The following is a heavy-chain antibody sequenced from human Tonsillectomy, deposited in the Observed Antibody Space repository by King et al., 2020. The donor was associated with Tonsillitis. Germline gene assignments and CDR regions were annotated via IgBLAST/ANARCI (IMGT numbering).Heavy chain of an antibody. D-gene: IGHD3-22*01. CDR1: GFTFSSYG. J-gene: IGHJ4*02. Sequence: VQLVESGGAVVQPGRSLRLSCAASGFTFSSYGMHWVRQAPGKGLEWVAFIWYDGGNKYYADSVKGRFTISRVNSKNTLYLQMNSLRAEDMAVYYCARDPDTSGYIHWGQGTLVTVSS. V-gene: IGHV3-33*08. CDR3: ARDPDTSGYIH. CDR2: IWYDGGNK.